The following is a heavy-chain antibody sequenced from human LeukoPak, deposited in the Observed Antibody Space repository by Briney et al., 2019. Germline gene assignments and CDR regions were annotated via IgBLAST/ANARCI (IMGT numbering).Heavy chain of an antibody. J-gene: IGHJ4*02. CDR1: GFTFSSYG. Sequence: GGSLRLSCAASGFTFSSYGMHWVRQAPGKGLEWVAFIRYDGSNKYYADSVKGRFTISRDNSKSTLYLQMNSLRAEDTAVYYCAKVVGEDTAPPFDYWGQGTLVTVSS. CDR2: IRYDGSNK. V-gene: IGHV3-30*02. CDR3: AKVVGEDTAPPFDY. D-gene: IGHD5-18*01.